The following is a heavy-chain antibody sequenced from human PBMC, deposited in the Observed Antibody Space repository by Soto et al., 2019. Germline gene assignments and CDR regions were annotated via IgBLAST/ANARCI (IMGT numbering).Heavy chain of an antibody. CDR1: EFTFNNYW. CDR3: ARLRGTANFDY. D-gene: IGHD3-16*01. CDR2: IKQDGSEK. Sequence: ESGGGLVQPGGSLRLSCEGSEFTFNNYWMSWVRQAPGKGLECVANIKQDGSEKHYVDSVKGRFTISRDNAKNSMYLQMNSLRAEDTAVYYCARLRGTANFDYWGQGTLVTVSS. V-gene: IGHV3-7*01. J-gene: IGHJ4*02.